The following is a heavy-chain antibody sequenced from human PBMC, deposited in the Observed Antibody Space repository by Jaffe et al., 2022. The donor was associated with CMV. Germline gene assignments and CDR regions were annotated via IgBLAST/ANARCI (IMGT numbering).Heavy chain of an antibody. J-gene: IGHJ4*02. CDR2: IYYSGST. D-gene: IGHD2-21*01. CDR1: GGSISRYY. Sequence: QVQLQESGPGLVKPSETLSLTCIVSGGSISRYYWSWIRQPPGKGLEWITYIYYSGSTNHNPSLKSRVTTSVDTSKNQFSLRLSSVTAADTAVYYCARAGPLSVGVIEYWGQGILVTVSS. V-gene: IGHV4-59*01. CDR3: ARAGPLSVGVIEY.